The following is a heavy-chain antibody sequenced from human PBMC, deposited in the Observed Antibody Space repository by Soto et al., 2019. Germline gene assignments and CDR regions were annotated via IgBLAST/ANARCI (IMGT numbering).Heavy chain of an antibody. Sequence: QVQLVQSGAEVKKPGASVKVSCKASGYTFTSYGISWVRQAPGQGLEWMGWISAYNGNTNHAQKLQGRVTMTTDTSTSIAYLALRSLRSDDPAVYYCASHRSTSWPGDYFDYWGQGTLVTVSS. CDR1: GYTFTSYG. CDR3: ASHRSTSWPGDYFDY. J-gene: IGHJ4*02. CDR2: ISAYNGNT. D-gene: IGHD2-2*01. V-gene: IGHV1-18*01.